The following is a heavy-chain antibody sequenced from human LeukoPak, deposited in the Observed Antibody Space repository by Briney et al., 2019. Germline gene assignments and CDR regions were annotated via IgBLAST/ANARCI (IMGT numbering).Heavy chain of an antibody. CDR2: ISSSGSTI. D-gene: IGHD3-10*01. CDR1: GFTFSSYE. Sequence: GGSLRLSCAASGFTFSSYEMNWVRQAPGKGLEWVSYISSSGSTIYYADSVKGRFTISRDNAKNSLYLQMNSLRAEDTAVYYCASLFSGSTYYYYYYMDVWGKGTTVTISS. J-gene: IGHJ6*03. CDR3: ASLFSGSTYYYYYYMDV. V-gene: IGHV3-48*03.